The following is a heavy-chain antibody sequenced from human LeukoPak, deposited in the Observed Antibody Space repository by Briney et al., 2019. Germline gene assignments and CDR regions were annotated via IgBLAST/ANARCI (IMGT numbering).Heavy chain of an antibody. Sequence: ASVKVSCKASGYTFTSYDINWVRQATGQGLEWMGWMNPNSGNTGYAQKFQGRVTMTEDTSTDTAYMELSSLRSEDTAVYYCATSLPSGYIVSIDAFDIWGQGTMVTVSS. J-gene: IGHJ3*02. D-gene: IGHD3-3*01. CDR2: MNPNSGNT. CDR1: GYTFTSYD. V-gene: IGHV1-8*01. CDR3: ATSLPSGYIVSIDAFDI.